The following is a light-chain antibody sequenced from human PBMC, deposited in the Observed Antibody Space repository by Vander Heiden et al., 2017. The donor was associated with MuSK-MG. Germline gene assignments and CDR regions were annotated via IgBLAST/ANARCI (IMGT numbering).Light chain of an antibody. CDR2: RNN. V-gene: IGLV1-47*01. CDR3: AAWDDSLSGVV. J-gene: IGLJ2*01. CDR1: SPNIGSNY. Sequence: QSVLSQPPSASGTPGQRVTISCSGSSPNIGSNYAYWYQQLPGTAPKLLIDRNNQRPSGVPDRFSGSKSGTSAFLAISGLRSEDEADYYCAAWDDSLSGVVFGGGTKLTVL.